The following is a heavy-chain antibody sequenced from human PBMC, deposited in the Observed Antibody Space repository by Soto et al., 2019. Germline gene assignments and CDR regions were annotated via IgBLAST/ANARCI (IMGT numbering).Heavy chain of an antibody. CDR3: GIAFRFIVPTVYTSNSLDV. J-gene: IGHJ6*04. D-gene: IGHD2-8*01. CDR1: GFTFSDYA. CDR2: IRHSGGRK. V-gene: IGHV3-23*01. Sequence: EVQLLESGGGLGQPGGSLRLSCAASGFTFSDYAMSWVRQAPGKGLEWVSAIRHSGGRKYHADYVKGRFTISRDNSKDTLELQMNSPRADGTAIFYRGIAFRFIVPTVYTSNSLDVWGKWTTVTVSS.